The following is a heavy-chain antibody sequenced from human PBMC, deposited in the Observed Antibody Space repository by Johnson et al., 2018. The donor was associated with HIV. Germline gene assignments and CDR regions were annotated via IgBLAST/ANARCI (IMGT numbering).Heavy chain of an antibody. V-gene: IGHV3-30*02. CDR2: IRYDGCNT. D-gene: IGHD1-1*01. J-gene: IGHJ3*02. CDR1: GFTFSSYG. CDR3: AREYTWNDVSI. Sequence: VQLVESGGGVVQPGGSLRLSCAASGFTFSSYGMHWVSQAPGKGLEWVAFIRYDGCNTYFADSVKGRFTISRDNFKNTVYLQMNSLRTVDTAVYYCAREYTWNDVSIWGQGTMVTVSS.